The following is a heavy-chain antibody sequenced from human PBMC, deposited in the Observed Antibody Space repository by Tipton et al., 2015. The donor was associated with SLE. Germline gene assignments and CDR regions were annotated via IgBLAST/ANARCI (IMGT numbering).Heavy chain of an antibody. Sequence: SLRLSCAASGFTVSSYGMHWVRQAPGKGLEWVAFIRYDGSNKYYADSVKGRFTISRDNSKNTLFLLLNSLRAEDTAVYYCARGDYVGYYLDYWGQGTLVTVSS. J-gene: IGHJ4*02. D-gene: IGHD3-10*02. CDR3: ARGDYVGYYLDY. CDR2: IRYDGSNK. V-gene: IGHV3-30*02. CDR1: GFTVSSYG.